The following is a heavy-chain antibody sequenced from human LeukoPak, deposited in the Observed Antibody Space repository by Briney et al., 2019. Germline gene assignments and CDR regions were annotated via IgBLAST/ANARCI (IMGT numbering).Heavy chain of an antibody. Sequence: SQTLSLTCTVSGGSISSGSYYWGWIRQLPGKGLEWIGSIYYSGSTYYNPSLKSRVSISVDTSKNQFSLKLSSVTAADTAVYYCARQDRTGYYDFWSGYHYYYYYMDVWGKGTTVTVSS. J-gene: IGHJ6*03. D-gene: IGHD3-3*01. V-gene: IGHV4-39*01. CDR2: IYYSGST. CDR1: GGSISSGSYY. CDR3: ARQDRTGYYDFWSGYHYYYYYMDV.